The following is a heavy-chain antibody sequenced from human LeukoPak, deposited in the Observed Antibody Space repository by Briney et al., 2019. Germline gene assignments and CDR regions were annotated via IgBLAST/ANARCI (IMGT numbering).Heavy chain of an antibody. Sequence: SETLSLTCAVYGGSFSAYYWSWIRQPPGKGLEWIGEINHSGSTNYNPSLKSRVTISVDTSKNQFSLKLSSVIAADTAVYYCARYSRGVGAASDYCGQGTLGTVSS. CDR2: INHSGST. CDR1: GGSFSAYY. CDR3: ARYSRGVGAASDY. D-gene: IGHD2-15*01. V-gene: IGHV4-34*01. J-gene: IGHJ4*02.